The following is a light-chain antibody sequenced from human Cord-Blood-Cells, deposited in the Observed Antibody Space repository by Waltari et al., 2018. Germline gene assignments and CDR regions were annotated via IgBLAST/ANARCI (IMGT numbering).Light chain of an antibody. V-gene: IGLV2-14*01. CDR3: SSYTSSSIVV. CDR2: DVS. CDR1: SSAVGGYNY. Sequence: QSALTQPASVSGSPGQSITISCPGTSSAVGGYNYVSWYQQHPGKAPKLIIYDVSNRPSGVSNRFSGSKSGNTASLTISGLQAEDEADYYCSSYTSSSIVVFGGGTKLTVL. J-gene: IGLJ2*01.